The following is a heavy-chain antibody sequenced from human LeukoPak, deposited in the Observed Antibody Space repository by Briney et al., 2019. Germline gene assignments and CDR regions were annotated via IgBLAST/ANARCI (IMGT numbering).Heavy chain of an antibody. J-gene: IGHJ6*03. D-gene: IGHD6-6*01. V-gene: IGHV3-7*01. CDR3: AREGSSSPYYYYYYMDV. CDR2: IKQDGSEK. CDR1: GFTFISYW. Sequence: GGSLRLSCAASGFTFISYWMSWVRQAPGKGLEWVANIKQDGSEKYYVDSVKGRFTISRDNAKNSLYLQMNSLRAEDTAVYYCAREGSSSPYYYYYYMDVWGKGTTVTVSS.